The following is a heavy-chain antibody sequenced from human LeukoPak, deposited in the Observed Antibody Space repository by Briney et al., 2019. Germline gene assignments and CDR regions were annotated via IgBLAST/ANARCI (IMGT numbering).Heavy chain of an antibody. CDR3: ARDPQGSGYSD. CDR2: IYYSGST. J-gene: IGHJ4*02. Sequence: SETLSLTCTVSGGSISSYYWSWIRQPPGKGLEWIGYIYYSGSTNYNPSLKSRVTISVDTSKNQFSLKLSSVTAADTAVYYCARDPQGSGYSDWGQGTLVTVSS. CDR1: GGSISSYY. V-gene: IGHV4-59*01. D-gene: IGHD3-22*01.